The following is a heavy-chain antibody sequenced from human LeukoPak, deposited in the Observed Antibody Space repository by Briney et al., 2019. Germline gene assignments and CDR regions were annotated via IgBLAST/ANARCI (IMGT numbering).Heavy chain of an antibody. CDR2: IYTSGST. V-gene: IGHV4-4*07. CDR3: ARHYPNYYDSPFDP. J-gene: IGHJ5*02. D-gene: IGHD3-22*01. Sequence: SETLSLTCTVSGGSISSYYWSWIRQPAGKGLEWIGRIYTSGSTNYNPSLKSRVTISVDTSKNQFSLKLSSVTAADTAVYYCARHYPNYYDSPFDPWGQGTLVTVSS. CDR1: GGSISSYY.